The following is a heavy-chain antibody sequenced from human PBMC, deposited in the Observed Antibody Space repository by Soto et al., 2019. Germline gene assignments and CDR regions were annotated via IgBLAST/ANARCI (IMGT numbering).Heavy chain of an antibody. CDR3: ASPMYSSSSGAGYYYYGMDV. J-gene: IGHJ6*02. CDR2: IDPSDSQT. Sequence: PGESLKISCKGSGYSFAGYWITWVRQMPGKGLEWMGRIDPSDSQTYYSPSFQGQVTISADKSISTAYLQWSSLKASDTAMYYCASPMYSSSSGAGYYYYGMDVWGQGTTVTVSS. V-gene: IGHV5-10-1*04. D-gene: IGHD6-6*01. CDR1: GYSFAGYW.